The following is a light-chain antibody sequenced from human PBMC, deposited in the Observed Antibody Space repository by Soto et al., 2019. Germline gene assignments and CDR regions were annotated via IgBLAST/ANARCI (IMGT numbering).Light chain of an antibody. Sequence: EIVMTQSPATLSVSPGESSTLSCRASQSVSSNLAWYQHKPGQAPRLLIYGASTRATGIPARFSGSGSGTEFTLTISSLQSEDFAIYYCQQYNNWPPWTFGQGTKVDIK. V-gene: IGKV3-15*01. J-gene: IGKJ1*01. CDR1: QSVSSN. CDR3: QQYNNWPPWT. CDR2: GAS.